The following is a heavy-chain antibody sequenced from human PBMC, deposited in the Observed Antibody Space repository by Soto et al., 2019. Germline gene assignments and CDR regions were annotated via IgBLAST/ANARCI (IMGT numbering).Heavy chain of an antibody. D-gene: IGHD6-13*01. CDR1: GGSISSSSYY. CDR2: IYNSGNT. J-gene: IGHJ5*02. V-gene: IGHV4-39*01. Sequence: SETLSLTCTVSGGSISSSSYYWAWIRQPPGKGLEWIGSIYNSGNTYNKPSLKSRVTISVDTSKNQFSLKLTSVTATDTAVYYCARQAYSSSWYNWLDPWGQGTLVTVSS. CDR3: ARQAYSSSWYNWLDP.